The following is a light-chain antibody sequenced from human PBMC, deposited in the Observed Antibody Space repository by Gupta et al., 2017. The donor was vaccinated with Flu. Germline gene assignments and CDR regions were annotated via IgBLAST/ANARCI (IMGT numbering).Light chain of an antibody. CDR2: EVS. CDR3: SAYAGSNFII. V-gene: IGLV2-8*01. J-gene: IGLJ2*01. CDR1: SSDVGAYKH. Sequence: QSALTQPPSASGSAGQSVTISCTGTSSDVGAYKHVSWYQQYPGKAPKLMIHEVSQRPSGVPERFSGSKSGNTASLTVSGLQAEDEADYYCSAYAGSNFIIFGGGTKLTVL.